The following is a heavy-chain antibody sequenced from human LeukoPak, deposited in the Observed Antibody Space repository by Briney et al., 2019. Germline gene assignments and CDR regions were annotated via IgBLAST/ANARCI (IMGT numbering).Heavy chain of an antibody. CDR3: ARDIHYYGSGSFDY. D-gene: IGHD3-10*01. J-gene: IGHJ4*02. Sequence: GGSLRLSCAASGFTFSDYYVSWIRQAPQKGLEWVSYISSSSSTIYYADSVKGRFTISRDNARNSLYLQMNSLRAEDTAVYYCARDIHYYGSGSFDYWGQGTLVTVSS. CDR1: GFTFSDYY. CDR2: ISSSSSTI. V-gene: IGHV3-11*04.